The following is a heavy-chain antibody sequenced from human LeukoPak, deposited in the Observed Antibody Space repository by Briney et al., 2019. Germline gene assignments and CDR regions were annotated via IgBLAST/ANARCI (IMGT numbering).Heavy chain of an antibody. CDR3: ARDGAARISGSFGD. CDR1: GFTFSRYW. CDR2: INQDGSEK. V-gene: IGHV3-7*01. J-gene: IGHJ4*02. D-gene: IGHD3-10*01. Sequence: GGSLRLSCAASGFTFSRYWMAWVRQIPGKGLEWVANINQDGSEKNYVDSVKGRFTISRDNAKNSLFLQLNSLRAEDTAVYYCARDGAARISGSFGDWGPGTRLTVSS.